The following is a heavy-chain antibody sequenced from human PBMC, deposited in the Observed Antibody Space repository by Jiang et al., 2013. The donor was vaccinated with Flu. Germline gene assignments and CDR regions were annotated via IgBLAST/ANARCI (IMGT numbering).Heavy chain of an antibody. J-gene: IGHJ3*02. V-gene: IGHV4-59*08. D-gene: IGHD3-22*01. CDR1: GGSISSYY. Sequence: TVSGGSISSYYWSWIRQPPGKGLEWIGYIYYSGSTNYNPSLKSRVTISVDTSKNQFSLKLNSVTAADTAVYYCARRGYYDSSGQGRAFDIWGQGTMVAVSS. CDR2: IYYSGST. CDR3: ARRGYYDSSGQGRAFDI.